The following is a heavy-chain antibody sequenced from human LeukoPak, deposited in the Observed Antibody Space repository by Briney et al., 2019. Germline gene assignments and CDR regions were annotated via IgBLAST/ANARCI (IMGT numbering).Heavy chain of an antibody. J-gene: IGHJ4*02. CDR1: GGSISSYY. CDR2: IYTSGST. V-gene: IGHV4-4*07. D-gene: IGHD2-15*01. Sequence: SETLSLTXTVSGGSISSYYWSWIRQPAGKGLEWIGRIYTSGSTNYNPSLKSRVTMSVDTSKNQFSLKLSSVTAADTAVYYCARDGGCSGGSCYEDYFDYWGQGTLVTVSS. CDR3: ARDGGCSGGSCYEDYFDY.